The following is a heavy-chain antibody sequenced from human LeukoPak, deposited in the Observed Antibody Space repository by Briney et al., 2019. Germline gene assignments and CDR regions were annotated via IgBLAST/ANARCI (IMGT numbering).Heavy chain of an antibody. CDR1: GGSISSGSYY. CDR2: IYTSGST. D-gene: IGHD3-9*01. CDR3: ARGVILTGYYKLFDY. Sequence: SQTLSLTCTVSGGSISSGSYYWSWIRQPAGKGLEWIGRIYTSGSTNHNPSLKSRVTISVDTSKNQFSLKLSSVTAADTAVYYCARGVILTGYYKLFDYWGQGTLVTVSS. J-gene: IGHJ4*02. V-gene: IGHV4-61*02.